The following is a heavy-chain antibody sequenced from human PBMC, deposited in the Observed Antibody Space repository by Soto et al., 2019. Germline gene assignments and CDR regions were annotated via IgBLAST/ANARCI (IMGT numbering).Heavy chain of an antibody. CDR3: ARPSYYGSGSYYNSTEYFQH. CDR2: IYYSGST. Sequence: SGSFGWSRIRKTPGKGLEWIGYIYYSGSTNYNPSLKSRVTISVDTSKNQFSLKLSSVTAADTAVYYCARPSYYGSGSYYNSTEYFQHWGQGTLVTVSS. V-gene: IGHV4-61*07. J-gene: IGHJ1*01. CDR1: SGSFG. D-gene: IGHD3-10*01.